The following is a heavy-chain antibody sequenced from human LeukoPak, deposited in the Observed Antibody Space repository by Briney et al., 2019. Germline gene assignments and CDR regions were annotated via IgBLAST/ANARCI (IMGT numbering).Heavy chain of an antibody. V-gene: IGHV4-34*01. CDR1: GGSFSGYY. CDR3: ARRYSSSWVYNWFDP. J-gene: IGHJ5*02. D-gene: IGHD6-13*01. Sequence: LSETLSLTCAVYGGSFSGYYWSWIRQPPGKGLEWIGEINHSGSTNYNPSLKSRVTISVDTSKNQFSLKLSSVTAADTAVYYCARRYSSSWVYNWFDPWGQGTPVTVSS. CDR2: INHSGST.